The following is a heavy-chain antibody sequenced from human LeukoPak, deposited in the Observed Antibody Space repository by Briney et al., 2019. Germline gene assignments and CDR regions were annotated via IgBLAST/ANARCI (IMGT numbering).Heavy chain of an antibody. CDR3: ARSRGDSYHYEGRFDY. J-gene: IGHJ4*02. Sequence: PSETLSLTCTVSGGSISSVIYYWGWVRQPPGKGLEWIGSISYSGSTYYNPSLKSRVTISVDTSKNQFSLKLSSVTAADTAVYYCARSRGDSYHYEGRFDYWGQGTLVTVSS. CDR2: ISYSGST. V-gene: IGHV4-39*01. CDR1: GGSISSVIYY. D-gene: IGHD3-22*01.